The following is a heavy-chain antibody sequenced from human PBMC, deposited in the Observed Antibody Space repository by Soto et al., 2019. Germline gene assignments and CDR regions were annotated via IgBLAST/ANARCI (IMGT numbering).Heavy chain of an antibody. CDR1: GFTFASYG. CDR3: AKESVEATYSFYGLDV. D-gene: IGHD4-4*01. Sequence: PGGSLRLSCAASGFTFASYGMHWVRPAPWKGLEWVATVSFDSKNKYYIDSVEGRFTISRDNSENTLSLQMNSLRHEDTAVYYCAKESVEATYSFYGLDVWGPGTTVTVSS. CDR2: VSFDSKNK. V-gene: IGHV3-30*18. J-gene: IGHJ6*02.